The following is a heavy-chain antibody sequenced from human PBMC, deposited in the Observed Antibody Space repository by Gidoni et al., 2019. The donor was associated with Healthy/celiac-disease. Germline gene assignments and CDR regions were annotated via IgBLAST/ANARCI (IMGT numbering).Heavy chain of an antibody. J-gene: IGHJ5*02. D-gene: IGHD3-10*02. CDR3: ARVFGEDDLYWFDP. CDR1: GYPFTSYD. CDR2: MNPNSGNT. Sequence: QVQLVQSGAEVNKPGASAKVSCKASGYPFTSYDINWVRQATGQGLEWMGWMNPNSGNTGYEQKVQGRVTMTRNNSISKAYMELSSLRSEDTAVYYCARVFGEDDLYWFDPWGQGTLVTVSS. V-gene: IGHV1-8*01.